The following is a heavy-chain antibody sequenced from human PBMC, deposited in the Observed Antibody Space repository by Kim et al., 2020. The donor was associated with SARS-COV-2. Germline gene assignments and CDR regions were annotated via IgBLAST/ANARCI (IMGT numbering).Heavy chain of an antibody. V-gene: IGHV4-34*01. Sequence: SETLSLTCAVYGGSFSGYYWSWIRQPPGKGLEWIGEINHSGSTNYNPSLKSRVTISVDTSKNQFSLKLSSVTAADTAVYYCASSLLGDGYNYGYWGQGTLVTVSS. CDR1: GGSFSGYY. CDR3: ASSLLGDGYNYGY. J-gene: IGHJ4*02. D-gene: IGHD5-12*01. CDR2: INHSGST.